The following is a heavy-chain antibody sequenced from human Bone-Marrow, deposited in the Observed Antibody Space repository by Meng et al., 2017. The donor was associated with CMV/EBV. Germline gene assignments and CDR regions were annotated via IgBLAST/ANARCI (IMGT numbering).Heavy chain of an antibody. J-gene: IGHJ4*02. CDR1: EDTLTRHG. V-gene: IGHV1-46*01. D-gene: IGHD3-10*01. CDR3: ARDTYYGSGSYNYFDS. Sequence: EDTLTRHGMHWVRQAPGQGLEWMGILNPSGDSTTYAQKFQGRVTMTRDTSTSTVYMELSSLRSEDTAVYYCARDTYYGSGSYNYFDSWGQGTLVTVSS. CDR2: LNPSGDST.